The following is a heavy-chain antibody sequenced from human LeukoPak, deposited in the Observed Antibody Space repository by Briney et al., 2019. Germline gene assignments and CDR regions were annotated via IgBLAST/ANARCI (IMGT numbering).Heavy chain of an antibody. V-gene: IGHV1-3*01. CDR2: INAGNGNT. CDR1: GYTFTSYA. Sequence: GASVKVSCTASGYTFTSYAMHWVRQAPGQRLEWMGWINAGNGNTKYSQKSQGRVTITRDTSASTAYMELSSLRSEDTAVYYCARDFRLNDILTGLFDYWGQGTLVTVSS. CDR3: ARDFRLNDILTGLFDY. D-gene: IGHD3-9*01. J-gene: IGHJ4*02.